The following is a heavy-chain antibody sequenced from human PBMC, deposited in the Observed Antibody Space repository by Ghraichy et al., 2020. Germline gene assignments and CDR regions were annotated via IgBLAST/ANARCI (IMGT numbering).Heavy chain of an antibody. J-gene: IGHJ3*02. CDR3: VKGRTGYDAFDI. CDR1: GFTFSSYA. Sequence: GGSLRLSCSASGFTFSSYAMHWVRQAPGKGLEYVSAISGSGGSTYYADSVKGRFTISRDNSKNTLYLQMSSLRAEDTAVYYCVKGRTGYDAFDIWGQGTMVTVSS. CDR2: ISGSGGST. V-gene: IGHV3-64D*06. D-gene: IGHD7-27*01.